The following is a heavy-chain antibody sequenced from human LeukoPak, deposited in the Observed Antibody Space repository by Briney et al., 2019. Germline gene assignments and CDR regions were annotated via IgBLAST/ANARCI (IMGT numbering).Heavy chain of an antibody. D-gene: IGHD6-19*01. CDR1: GFTFSNAW. J-gene: IGHJ4*02. Sequence: PGGSLSLSCAASGFTFSNAWMSWVRQAPGKGLEWVSGINWNGGSTGYADSVKGRFTISRDNAKNSLYLQMNSLRAEDTALYYCAREQTVAGSFDYWGQGTLVTVSS. V-gene: IGHV3-20*04. CDR3: AREQTVAGSFDY. CDR2: INWNGGST.